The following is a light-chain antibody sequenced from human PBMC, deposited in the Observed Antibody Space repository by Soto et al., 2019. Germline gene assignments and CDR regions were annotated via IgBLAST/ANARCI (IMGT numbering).Light chain of an antibody. V-gene: IGKV1-39*01. Sequence: DIQMTQSPSSLSASVGDRVTITCRASQSISTYLNWYQQKPGKAPKLLIYAAYSLQSGVPSRFSGRGSGTEFTLTISNLQPEDFATYACQQSYSSPRTFGQGTKVDIK. CDR3: QQSYSSPRT. CDR1: QSISTY. CDR2: AAY. J-gene: IGKJ1*01.